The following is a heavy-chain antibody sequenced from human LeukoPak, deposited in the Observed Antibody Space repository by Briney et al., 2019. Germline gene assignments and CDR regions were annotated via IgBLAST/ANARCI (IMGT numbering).Heavy chain of an antibody. D-gene: IGHD4-23*01. V-gene: IGHV4-39*01. CDR1: GGSISSSSYY. J-gene: IGHJ4*02. Sequence: SETLSPTCSVSGGSISSSSYYWGWIRQPPGRGLEWIGSIYYSGNTYYNPSLKSRVTISVDTSKNQFSLKLSSVTAADTAVYYCARRRTATVDFDYWGQGTLVTVSS. CDR2: IYYSGNT. CDR3: ARRRTATVDFDY.